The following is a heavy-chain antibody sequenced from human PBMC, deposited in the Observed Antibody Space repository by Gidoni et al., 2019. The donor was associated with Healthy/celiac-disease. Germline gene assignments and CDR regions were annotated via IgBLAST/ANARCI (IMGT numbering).Heavy chain of an antibody. D-gene: IGHD3-10*01. CDR3: ARAQDGSGEGDV. J-gene: IGHJ6*02. Sequence: EVQLVESGGGLVQPGGSLRLSCAASGFPFSSHWMSWVRQAPGKGLEWVANIKQDGSEKYYVDSVKGRFTISRDNAKNSLYLQMNSLRAEDTAVYYCARAQDGSGEGDVWGQGTTVTVSS. CDR2: IKQDGSEK. V-gene: IGHV3-7*03. CDR1: GFPFSSHW.